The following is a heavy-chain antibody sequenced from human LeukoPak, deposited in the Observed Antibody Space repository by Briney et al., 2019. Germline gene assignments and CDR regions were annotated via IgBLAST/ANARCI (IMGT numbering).Heavy chain of an antibody. CDR1: GGSISSYY. Sequence: SETLSLTCTVSGGSISSYYWSWIRQPPGKGLEWIGYIYYSGSTNYNPSPKSRVTISVDTSKDQFSLKLSSVTAADTAVYYCARDGSSAREYNWFDPWGQGTLVTVSS. CDR2: IYYSGST. CDR3: ARDGSSAREYNWFDP. D-gene: IGHD6-25*01. J-gene: IGHJ5*02. V-gene: IGHV4-59*01.